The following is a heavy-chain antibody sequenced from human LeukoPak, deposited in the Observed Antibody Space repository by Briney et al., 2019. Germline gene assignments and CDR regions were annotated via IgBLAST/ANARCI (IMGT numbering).Heavy chain of an antibody. CDR2: ISAYNGNT. V-gene: IGHV1-18*04. CDR1: GYTFTGYY. J-gene: IGHJ4*02. D-gene: IGHD6-6*01. CDR3: AIAARRPGRLDY. Sequence: ASVKVSCKASGYTFTGYYMHWVRQAPGQGLEWMGWISAYNGNTNYAQKLQGRVTMTTDTSTSTAYMELRSLRSDDTAVYYCAIAARRPGRLDYWGQGTLVTVSS.